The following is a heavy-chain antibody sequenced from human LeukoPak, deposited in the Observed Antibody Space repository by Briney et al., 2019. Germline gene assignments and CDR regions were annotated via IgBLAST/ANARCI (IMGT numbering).Heavy chain of an antibody. CDR3: ARGGNTAMATPFGY. CDR2: IYTSGST. J-gene: IGHJ4*02. D-gene: IGHD5-18*01. CDR1: GGSISSGSYD. V-gene: IGHV4-61*02. Sequence: SETLSLTCTVSGGSISSGSYDWSWIRQPAWKGLEWIGRIYTSGSTNYNPSLKSRVTISVDTSKNQFSLKLSSVTAADTAVYYCARGGNTAMATPFGYWGQGTLVTVSS.